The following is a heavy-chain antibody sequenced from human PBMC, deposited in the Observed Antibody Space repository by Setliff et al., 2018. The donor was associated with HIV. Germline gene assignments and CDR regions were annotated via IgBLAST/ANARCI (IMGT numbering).Heavy chain of an antibody. CDR3: ARLGAVAVRSAFDY. D-gene: IGHD6-19*01. Sequence: GGSLRLSCAAFGFTFSSYGMHWVRQAPGKGLEWVAFIRYDGNNKYYADSVMGRFTISRDNSKNTLYLQMNSLRAEDTAVYYCARLGAVAVRSAFDYWGQGTLVTVSS. CDR1: GFTFSSYG. J-gene: IGHJ4*02. CDR2: IRYDGNNK. V-gene: IGHV3-30*02.